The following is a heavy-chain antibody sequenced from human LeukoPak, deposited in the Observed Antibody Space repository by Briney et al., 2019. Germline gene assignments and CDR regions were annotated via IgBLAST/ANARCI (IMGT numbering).Heavy chain of an antibody. CDR2: INDRGRT. D-gene: IGHD5-24*01. Sequence: SETLSLTCAVYDGSFSGHYWSWIRQPPEKGLEWIGEINDRGRTNSNLSLKSRVTISVDTSKNQFSLKLTSVTAADTAVYYCARCVTARLLQSRCYFDSWGQGTLVTVSS. CDR3: ARCVTARLLQSRCYFDS. J-gene: IGHJ4*02. V-gene: IGHV4-34*01. CDR1: DGSFSGHY.